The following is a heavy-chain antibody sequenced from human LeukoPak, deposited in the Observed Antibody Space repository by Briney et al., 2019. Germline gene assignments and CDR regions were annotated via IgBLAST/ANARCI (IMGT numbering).Heavy chain of an antibody. Sequence: GGSLRLSCAASGFTFSSYSMNWVRQAPGKGLEWVSSISSSSSYIYYADSVKGRFTISRDNAKNSLYLQMNSLRAEDTAVYYCASWLDSYGYDYFDYWGQGTLVTVSS. CDR2: ISSSSSYI. V-gene: IGHV3-21*01. J-gene: IGHJ4*02. CDR3: ASWLDSYGYDYFDY. D-gene: IGHD5-18*01. CDR1: GFTFSSYS.